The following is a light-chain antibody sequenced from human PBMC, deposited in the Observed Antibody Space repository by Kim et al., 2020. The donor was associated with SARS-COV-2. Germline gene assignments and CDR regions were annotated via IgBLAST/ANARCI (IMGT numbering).Light chain of an antibody. CDR3: ISYTSSSTWV. CDR1: SSDVGGYNY. Sequence: QSALTQPASVSGSPGQSITVSCTGTSSDVGGYNYVSWYQQHPGKAPKLMIYDVNERPSGVSNRFSGSKSGNTASLNISGLQAEDEADYYCISYTSSSTWVFGGGTQLTVL. V-gene: IGLV2-14*01. J-gene: IGLJ2*01. CDR2: DVN.